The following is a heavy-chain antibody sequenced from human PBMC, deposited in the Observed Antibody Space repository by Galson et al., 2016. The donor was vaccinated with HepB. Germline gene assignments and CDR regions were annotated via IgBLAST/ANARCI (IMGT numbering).Heavy chain of an antibody. J-gene: IGHJ4*02. D-gene: IGHD3/OR15-3a*01. CDR1: GRPFNNYG. CDR2: SIPVFYTA. CDR3: ASATHGTDYYPGFDS. Sequence: SVKVSCKGSGRPFNNYGINWVRLAPGQGLEWMGASIPVFYTAYYSQNFQGRVTITVDESTNTAFMELTRLCSDDTALYFCASATHGTDYYPGFDSWGQGTLVTVSS. V-gene: IGHV1-69*13.